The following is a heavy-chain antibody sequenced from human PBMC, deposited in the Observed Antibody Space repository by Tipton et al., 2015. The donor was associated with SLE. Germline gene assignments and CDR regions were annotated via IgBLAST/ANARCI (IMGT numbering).Heavy chain of an antibody. J-gene: IGHJ3*01. CDR1: GGSISSYY. CDR3: ARRPSGFGELSA. Sequence: LRLSCTVSGGSISSYYWSWIRQPPGKGLEWIGYIYYSGSTNYNPSLKSRVTISVDTSKNQFSLKLSSVTAADTAVYYCARRPSGFGELSAWGQGTMVTVSS. D-gene: IGHD3-10*01. V-gene: IGHV4-59*01. CDR2: IYYSGST.